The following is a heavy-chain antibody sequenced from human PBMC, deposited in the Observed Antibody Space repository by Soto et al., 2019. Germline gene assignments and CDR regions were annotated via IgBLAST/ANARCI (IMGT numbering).Heavy chain of an antibody. CDR1: GYTFTGYY. CDR2: ISGSGGST. CDR3: AKDLRATYYYGMDV. V-gene: IGHV3-23*01. Sequence: SCKASGYTFTGYYMHWVRQAPGKGLEWVSAISGSGGSTYYADSVKGRFTISRDNSKNTLYLQMNSLRAEDTAVYYCAKDLRATYYYGMDVWGQGTTVTVSS. J-gene: IGHJ6*02.